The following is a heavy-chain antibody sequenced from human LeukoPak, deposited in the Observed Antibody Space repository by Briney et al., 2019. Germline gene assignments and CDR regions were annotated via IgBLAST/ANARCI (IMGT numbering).Heavy chain of an antibody. CDR3: ARFQYKAAFDI. J-gene: IGHJ3*02. D-gene: IGHD1-1*01. Sequence: SETLSLTCTVSGGSIGGYYWSWIRQPPGKGLEWIAYIYYNGISNYNPSLKSRVIISVDSSKNQFSLKLTSVTAADTAVYYCARFQYKAAFDIWGQGTMVTVSS. CDR2: IYYNGIS. CDR1: GGSIGGYY. V-gene: IGHV4-59*01.